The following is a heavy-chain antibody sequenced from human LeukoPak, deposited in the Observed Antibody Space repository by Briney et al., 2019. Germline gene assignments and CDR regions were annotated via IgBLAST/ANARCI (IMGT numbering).Heavy chain of an antibody. D-gene: IGHD3-9*01. J-gene: IGHJ5*02. CDR2: INHSGST. V-gene: IGHV4-34*01. CDR1: GGSFSGYY. CDR3: ARDWGAYYDILTGYYKYNWFDP. Sequence: SEALSLTCAVYGGSFSGYYWSWIRQPPGKGLEWIGEINHSGSTNYNPSLKSRVTISVDTSKNQFSLKLSSVTAADTAVYYCARDWGAYYDILTGYYKYNWFDPWGQGTLVTVSS.